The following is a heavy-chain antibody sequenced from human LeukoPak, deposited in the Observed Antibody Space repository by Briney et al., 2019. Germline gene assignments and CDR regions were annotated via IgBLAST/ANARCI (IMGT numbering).Heavy chain of an antibody. CDR2: IYSGGST. J-gene: IGHJ4*02. CDR1: GFTFSSYT. CDR3: ALGLVTDY. V-gene: IGHV3-66*01. D-gene: IGHD3-9*01. Sequence: GGSLRLSCSASGFTFSSYTMNWVRQAPGKGLEWVSVIYSGGSTYYADSVKGRFTISRDNSKNTLYLQMNSLRVEDTAVYYCALGLVTDYWGQGTLVTVSS.